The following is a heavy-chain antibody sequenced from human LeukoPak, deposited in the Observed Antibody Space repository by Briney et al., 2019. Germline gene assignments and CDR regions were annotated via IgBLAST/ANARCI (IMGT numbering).Heavy chain of an antibody. Sequence: SETLSLTCTVSGGSISSYYWSWIRQPPGKGLEWIGYIYYSGSTNYNPSLKSRVTISVDTSKNQFSLKLSSVTAADTAVYYCASGGTTLYYFDYWGQGTLVTVSS. CDR2: IYYSGST. CDR3: ASGGTTLYYFDY. D-gene: IGHD2/OR15-2a*01. CDR1: GGSISSYY. V-gene: IGHV4-59*01. J-gene: IGHJ4*02.